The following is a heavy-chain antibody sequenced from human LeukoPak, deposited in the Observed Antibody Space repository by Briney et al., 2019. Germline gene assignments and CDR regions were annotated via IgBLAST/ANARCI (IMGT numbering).Heavy chain of an antibody. CDR3: ARDRLAADSSGYYYPDAFDI. J-gene: IGHJ3*02. CDR1: GGTFSSYG. D-gene: IGHD3-22*01. CDR2: ISAYNGNT. Sequence: ASVKVSCKASGGTFSSYGISWVRQAPGQGLEWMGWISAYNGNTNYAQKLQGRVTMTTDTSTSTAYMELRSLRSDDTAVYYCARDRLAADSSGYYYPDAFDIWGQGTMVTVSS. V-gene: IGHV1-18*01.